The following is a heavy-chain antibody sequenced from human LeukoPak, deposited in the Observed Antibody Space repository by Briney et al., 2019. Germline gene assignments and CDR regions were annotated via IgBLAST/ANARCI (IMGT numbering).Heavy chain of an antibody. CDR3: VKDPGSGWYVLY. CDR2: ISGSGDTT. V-gene: IGHV3-23*01. D-gene: IGHD6-19*01. CDR1: GFTFSMYA. Sequence: GGSLRLSCAASGFTFSMYAMGWVRQAPGMGLEWVSAISGSGDTTYYADSVKGRFTISRDNSRDTLFLQMNSLRVEDTAVYYCVKDPGSGWYVLYWGQGTLVTVSS. J-gene: IGHJ4*02.